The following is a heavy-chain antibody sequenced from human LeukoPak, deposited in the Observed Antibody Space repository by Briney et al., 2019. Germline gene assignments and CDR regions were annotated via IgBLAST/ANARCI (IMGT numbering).Heavy chain of an antibody. D-gene: IGHD3-22*01. V-gene: IGHV4-4*09. Sequence: SETLSLTCAVSAASISNYYWSWIRQAPGKGLEWIGYISTSGSTNYNPSLKSRVSISLDTSKNRFSLNLNFVTAADTAVYYCASPRSGYCYTFDYWGQGALVTVSS. CDR3: ASPRSGYCYTFDY. CDR1: AASISNYY. CDR2: ISTSGST. J-gene: IGHJ4*02.